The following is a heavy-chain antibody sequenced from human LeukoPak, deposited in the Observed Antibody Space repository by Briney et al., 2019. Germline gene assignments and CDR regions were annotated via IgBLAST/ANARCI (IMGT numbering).Heavy chain of an antibody. J-gene: IGHJ5*02. V-gene: IGHV4-4*09. D-gene: IGHD3/OR15-3a*01. CDR1: GGSISNYY. CDR2: IYDSGST. Sequence: PSETLSLTCSVSGGSISNYYWTWIRQPPGKGLEWIGHIYDSGSTYYNPSLKSRLTISVDTSKTQFSLKLSSVTAADTAVYYCARFGRRHQPADNWLDPWGQGTLVTVSS. CDR3: ARFGRRHQPADNWLDP.